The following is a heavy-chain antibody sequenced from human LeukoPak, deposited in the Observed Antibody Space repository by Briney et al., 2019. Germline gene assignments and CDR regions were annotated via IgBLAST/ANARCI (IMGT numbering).Heavy chain of an antibody. CDR2: IYYSGST. J-gene: IGHJ4*02. CDR3: ARAPKQSSSFNFDY. CDR1: GGSISSGDYY. Sequence: SETLSLTCTVSGGSISSGDYYWGWIRQPPGRGLEWIGYIYYSGSTYYNPSLKSRVTISVDTSKNQFSLKLSSVTAADTAVYYCARAPKQSSSFNFDYWGQGTLVTVSS. V-gene: IGHV4-30-4*01. D-gene: IGHD6-6*01.